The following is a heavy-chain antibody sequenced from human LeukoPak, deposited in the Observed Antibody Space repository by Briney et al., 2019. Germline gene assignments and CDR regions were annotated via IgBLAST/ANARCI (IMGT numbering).Heavy chain of an antibody. CDR3: ARDYTPHSFDY. J-gene: IGHJ4*02. D-gene: IGHD4-11*01. V-gene: IGHV4-34*01. CDR1: GFTFSSYA. CDR2: INHSGST. Sequence: GSLRLSCAASGFTFSSYAMSWIRQPPGKGLEWIGEINHSGSTNYNPSLKSRVTISVDTSKNQFSLKLSSVTAADTAVYYCARDYTPHSFDYWGQGTLVTVSS.